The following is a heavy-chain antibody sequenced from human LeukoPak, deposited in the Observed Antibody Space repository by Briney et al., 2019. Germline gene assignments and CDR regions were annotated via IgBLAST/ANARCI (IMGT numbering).Heavy chain of an antibody. CDR2: MDGSGEII. J-gene: IGHJ4*02. V-gene: IGHV3-11*04. CDR1: GFAFSESY. Sequence: PGGSLRLSXAASGFAFSESYMSWIRQAPGKGLEWISYMDGSGEIIHYASSVRGRFTISRDNAKESLYLQMNSLRAEDTALYYCARLSIIKYRPEGYFDHWGQGTLATVSS. D-gene: IGHD3-10*01. CDR3: ARLSIIKYRPEGYFDH.